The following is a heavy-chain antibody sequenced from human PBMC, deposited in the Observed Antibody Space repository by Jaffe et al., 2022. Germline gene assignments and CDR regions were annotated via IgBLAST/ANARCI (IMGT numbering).Heavy chain of an antibody. D-gene: IGHD2-2*01. J-gene: IGHJ5*02. CDR2: ISSSSSTI. V-gene: IGHV3-48*01. Sequence: EVQLVESGGGLVQPGGSLRLSCAASGFTFSSYSMNWVRQAPGKGLEWVSYISSSSSTIYYADSVKGRFTISRDNAKNSLYLQMNSLRAEDTAVYYCARDPRTCSSTSCYPNWFDPWGQGTLVTVSS. CDR3: ARDPRTCSSTSCYPNWFDP. CDR1: GFTFSSYS.